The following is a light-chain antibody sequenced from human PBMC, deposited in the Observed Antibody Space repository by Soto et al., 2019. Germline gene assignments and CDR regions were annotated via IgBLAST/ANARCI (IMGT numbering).Light chain of an antibody. CDR3: CSFPGSSTFYG. V-gene: IGLV2-23*01. CDR1: SSDVGSSNF. J-gene: IGLJ1*01. Sequence: QSVLTQPASVSGSPGQSLTISCTGTSSDVGSSNFVSWYQQHPGKAPKLIIYEGSRRPSGVSGRFSGSKSGNAASLTISGFQAEDEADYYCCSFPGSSTFYGFGTGTKVTVL. CDR2: EGS.